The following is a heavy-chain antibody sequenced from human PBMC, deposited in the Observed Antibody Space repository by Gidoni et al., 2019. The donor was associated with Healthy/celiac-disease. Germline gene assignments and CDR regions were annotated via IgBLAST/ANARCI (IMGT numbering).Heavy chain of an antibody. D-gene: IGHD3-22*01. CDR2: IIPIFGTA. V-gene: IGHV1-69*06. J-gene: IGHJ4*02. Sequence: QVQLVQSGAEVKKPGSSVKVSCKASGGTFSSYAISWVRQAPGQGLEWMGGIIPIFGTANYAQKFQGRVKITADKSTSTAYMGLSSLRSEDTAVYYCASGNYYDSSGYYLALDDYWGQGTLVTVSS. CDR3: ASGNYYDSSGYYLALDDY. CDR1: GGTFSSYA.